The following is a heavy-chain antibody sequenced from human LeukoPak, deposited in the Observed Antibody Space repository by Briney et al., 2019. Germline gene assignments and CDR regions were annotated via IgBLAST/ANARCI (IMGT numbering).Heavy chain of an antibody. J-gene: IGHJ3*02. CDR1: GFTFSSYG. Sequence: RAGGSLRLSCAASGFTFSSYGMHWVRQAPGKGLEWVAVISYDGSNKYYADSVKGRFTISRDNSKNTLYPQMNSLQMNSLSRSDAFGKWDSGSASAPTFD. D-gene: IGHD3-10*01. CDR2: ISYDGSNK. CDR3: FGKWDSGSASAPTFD. V-gene: IGHV3-30*03.